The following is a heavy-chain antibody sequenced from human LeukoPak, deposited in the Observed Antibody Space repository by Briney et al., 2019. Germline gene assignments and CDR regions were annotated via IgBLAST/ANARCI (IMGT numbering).Heavy chain of an antibody. CDR3: ARLFGVGARTYYYYYGMDV. D-gene: IGHD1-26*01. Sequence: PGGSLRLSCATSGLTVSSNYMSWVRQAPGRGLEWVSVIYSGGTTYYADSVKGRFTVSRDSSKNTLYLQMNSLRAEDTAVYYCARLFGVGARTYYYYYGMDVWGQGTTVTVSS. J-gene: IGHJ6*02. CDR2: IYSGGTT. V-gene: IGHV3-53*01. CDR1: GLTVSSNY.